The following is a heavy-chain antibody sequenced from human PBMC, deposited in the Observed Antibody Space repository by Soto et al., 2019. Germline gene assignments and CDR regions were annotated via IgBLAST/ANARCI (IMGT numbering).Heavy chain of an antibody. V-gene: IGHV3-30*18. CDR2: ISYDGSNK. CDR1: GFTFSSYG. Sequence: PVPSLIVSCASSGFTFSSYGMHRVRQAPGKGLEWVAVISYDGSNKYYAHCLKCRFTMSRDNSKNTLYLQMNSLRAEDTAVYYGAKARARSYYYGMDVWGQGTTVTVSS. D-gene: IGHD6-6*01. J-gene: IGHJ6*02. CDR3: AKARARSYYYGMDV.